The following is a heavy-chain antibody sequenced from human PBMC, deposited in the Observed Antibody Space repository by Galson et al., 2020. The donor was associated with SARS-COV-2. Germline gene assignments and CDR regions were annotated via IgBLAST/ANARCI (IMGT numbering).Heavy chain of an antibody. V-gene: IGHV3-30-3*01. Sequence: GGSLRLSCAASGFTFSTYPMHWVRQAPGKGLEWVAAISYDGSNQFYADSVKGRFTISRDNSRNTLYLQMNSLRAEDTALFYCARVGAYCGGECGDYWGQGTSVTVSS. J-gene: IGHJ4*02. CDR2: ISYDGSNQ. D-gene: IGHD2-21*01. CDR1: GFTFSTYP. CDR3: ARVGAYCGGECGDY.